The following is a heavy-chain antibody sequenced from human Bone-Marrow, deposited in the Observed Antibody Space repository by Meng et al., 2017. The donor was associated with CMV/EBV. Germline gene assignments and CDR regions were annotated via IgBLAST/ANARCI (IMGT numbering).Heavy chain of an antibody. V-gene: IGHV4-39*01. Sequence: VSGGSVRGISYYGGWIRRAPEMGLEWIASIDYSGSIYYNPSLKSRLTISVDTSNNQFSLNLNSVTAADTAVYYCARLGRNTYRHDYWGQGTLVTVSS. J-gene: IGHJ4*02. CDR3: ARLGRNTYRHDY. D-gene: IGHD5-12*01. CDR2: IDYSGSI. CDR1: GGSVRGISYY.